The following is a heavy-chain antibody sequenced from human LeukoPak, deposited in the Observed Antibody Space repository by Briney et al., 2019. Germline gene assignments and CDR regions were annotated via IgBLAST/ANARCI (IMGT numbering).Heavy chain of an antibody. CDR2: ISYDGSNK. CDR1: GFTFSSYA. D-gene: IGHD3-10*01. V-gene: IGHV3-30-3*01. J-gene: IGHJ4*02. Sequence: GRSLRLSCAASGFTFSSYAMHWVRQAPGKGLEWVAVISYDGSNKYYADSVKGRFTISRDNSKNTLYLQMNSLRAEDTAVYYCARDRRGVRGVISENFDYWGQGTLVTVSS. CDR3: ARDRRGVRGVISENFDY.